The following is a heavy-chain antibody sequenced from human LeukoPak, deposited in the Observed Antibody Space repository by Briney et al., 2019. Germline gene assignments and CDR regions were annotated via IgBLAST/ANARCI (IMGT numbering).Heavy chain of an antibody. CDR3: AMLDTAMGTDY. D-gene: IGHD5-18*01. Sequence: ASVKVSCKASGYTFTGYYMHWVRQAPGQGLEWMGWINPNSGGTNYAQKFQGWVTMTGDTSISTAYTGLSRLRSDDTAVYYCAMLDTAMGTDYWGQGTLVTVSS. V-gene: IGHV1-2*04. J-gene: IGHJ4*02. CDR2: INPNSGGT. CDR1: GYTFTGYY.